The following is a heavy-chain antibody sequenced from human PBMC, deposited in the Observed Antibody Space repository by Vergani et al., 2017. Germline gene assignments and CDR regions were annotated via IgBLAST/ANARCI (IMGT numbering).Heavy chain of an antibody. D-gene: IGHD3-3*01. CDR3: ASLKPYYDFWSGYSNWFDP. J-gene: IGHJ5*02. Sequence: QLQLQESGPGLVKPSETLSLTCTVSGGSISSSSYYWGWIRQPPGKGLEWIGSIYYSGSTYYNPSLKSRVTISVDTSKNQFSLNLSSVTAADTAVYYCASLKPYYDFWSGYSNWFDPWGQGTLVTVSS. V-gene: IGHV4-39*01. CDR2: IYYSGST. CDR1: GGSISSSSYY.